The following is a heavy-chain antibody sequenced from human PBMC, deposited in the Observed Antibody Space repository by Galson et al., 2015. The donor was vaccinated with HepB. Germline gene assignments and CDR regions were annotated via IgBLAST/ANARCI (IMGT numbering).Heavy chain of an antibody. CDR1: GFSLSTSGVG. CDR3: ALRLRWFGELSSAFDI. CDR2: IYWNDDK. D-gene: IGHD3-10*01. V-gene: IGHV2-5*01. Sequence: PALVKPTQTLTLTCTFSGFSLSTSGVGVGWIRQPPGKTLEWLALIYWNDDKRYSPSLKSRLTITKDTSKNQVVLTMTNMDPVDTATYYCALRLRWFGELSSAFDIWGQGTMVTVSS. J-gene: IGHJ3*02.